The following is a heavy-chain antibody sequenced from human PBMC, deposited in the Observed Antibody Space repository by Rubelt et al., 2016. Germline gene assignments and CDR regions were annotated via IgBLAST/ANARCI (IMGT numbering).Heavy chain of an antibody. V-gene: IGHV1-18*01. CDR3: ATARWGSSGYWRLIY. Sequence: RGEWMGWISVHNGHTNYAQKLQGRVTMTEDTSTDTAYMELSSLRSEDTAVYYCATARWGSSGYWRLIYWGQGTLVTVSS. J-gene: IGHJ4*02. CDR2: ISVHNGHT. D-gene: IGHD3-22*01.